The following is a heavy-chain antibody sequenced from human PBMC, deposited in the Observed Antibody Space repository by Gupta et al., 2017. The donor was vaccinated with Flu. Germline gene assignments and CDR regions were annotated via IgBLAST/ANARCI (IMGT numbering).Heavy chain of an antibody. V-gene: IGHV1-2*06. Sequence: HWVRQAPGQGLEWMGRINPNSGGTNFAQNFQGRVTMTRDTSISTAYMELSRLRSDDTAVYYCARDEKSIDYWGQGTLVTVSS. J-gene: IGHJ4*02. CDR3: ARDEKSIDY. CDR2: INPNSGGT.